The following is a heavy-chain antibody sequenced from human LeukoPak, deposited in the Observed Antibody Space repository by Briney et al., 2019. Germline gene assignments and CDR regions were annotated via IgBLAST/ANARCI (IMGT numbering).Heavy chain of an antibody. D-gene: IGHD3-3*01. CDR1: GFSFSTYA. Sequence: GGSLRLSCAASGFSFSTYAISWVRQAPGKGLEWVSCISTTSSYIFYADSVRGRFTISRDNSKNTLYLQMNSLRAEDTAVYYCAKDGNYDFWSGYYNGYYMDVWGKGTTVTVSS. V-gene: IGHV3-21*01. CDR3: AKDGNYDFWSGYYNGYYMDV. CDR2: ISTTSSYI. J-gene: IGHJ6*03.